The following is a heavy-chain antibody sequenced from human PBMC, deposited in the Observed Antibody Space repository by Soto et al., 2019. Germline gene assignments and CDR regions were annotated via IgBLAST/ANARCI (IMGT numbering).Heavy chain of an antibody. CDR3: ARHRGGYYSGVDV. CDR1: GGSISSNSYY. Sequence: QLQLQESGPGLVKPSETLSLTCTVSGGSISSNSYYWAWIRQPPGKGLEWIGNIYYIGTTYYNPSLKIRVTLSERTSTNPFSLELSSVTAADAAVYYCARHRGGYYSGVDVWGQGSTVTVSS. CDR2: IYYIGTT. V-gene: IGHV4-39*01. J-gene: IGHJ6*02. D-gene: IGHD3-16*01.